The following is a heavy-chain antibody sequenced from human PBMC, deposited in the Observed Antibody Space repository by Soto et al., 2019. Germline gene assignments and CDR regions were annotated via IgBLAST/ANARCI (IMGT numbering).Heavy chain of an antibody. Sequence: QVQLVQSGAEVKKPGSSVKVSCKASGGTFSSYTINWVRQAPGHGLEWMGGIIPIFDTTNYAQKFQGRVTISAAESTNTAHMELSSLSSEDPAVYYCARGSGNSYCHDGMDVWRQGTTVAVSS. CDR3: ARGSGNSYCHDGMDV. J-gene: IGHJ6*02. V-gene: IGHV1-69*12. CDR1: GGTFSSYT. CDR2: IIPIFDTT.